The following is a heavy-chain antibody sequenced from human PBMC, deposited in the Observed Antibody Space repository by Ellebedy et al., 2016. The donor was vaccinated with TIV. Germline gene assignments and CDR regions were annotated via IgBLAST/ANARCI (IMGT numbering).Heavy chain of an antibody. D-gene: IGHD3-16*01. CDR1: GFTFSSYE. J-gene: IGHJ4*02. CDR2: ISYTGDTI. Sequence: GESLKISCAASGFTFSSYEMNWVRQAPGKGLEWVSYISYTGDTIYFADSVKGRFTISRDNANNSLYLQMNSLRAADTAVYYCAKSFGTDWGQGTLVTVSS. V-gene: IGHV3-48*03. CDR3: AKSFGTD.